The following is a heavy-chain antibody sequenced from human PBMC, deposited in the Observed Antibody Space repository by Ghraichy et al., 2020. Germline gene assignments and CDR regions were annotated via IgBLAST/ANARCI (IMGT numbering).Heavy chain of an antibody. J-gene: IGHJ3*02. Sequence: SQTLSLTCTVSGGSISSSSYYWGWIRQPPGKGLEWIGSIYYSGSTYYNPSLKSRVTISVDTSKNQFSLKLSSVTAADTAVYYCARHGPWLVMENLPFANDAFDIWGQGTMVTVSS. D-gene: IGHD6-19*01. CDR3: ARHGPWLVMENLPFANDAFDI. CDR2: IYYSGST. CDR1: GGSISSSSYY. V-gene: IGHV4-39*01.